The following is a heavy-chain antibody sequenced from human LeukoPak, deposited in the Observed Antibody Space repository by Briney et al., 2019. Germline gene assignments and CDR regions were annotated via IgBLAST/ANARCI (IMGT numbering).Heavy chain of an antibody. CDR1: GGTFSSYA. D-gene: IGHD3-3*01. Sequence: SVKVSCKASGGTFSSYAISWVRQAPGQGLEWMGGIIPIFGTANYAQKFQGRVTITADESTSTAYMELSSLRSEDTAVYYCARALYYDFSHSQYYYYGMDVWDQGTTVTVSS. V-gene: IGHV1-69*13. CDR3: ARALYYDFSHSQYYYYGMDV. CDR2: IIPIFGTA. J-gene: IGHJ6*02.